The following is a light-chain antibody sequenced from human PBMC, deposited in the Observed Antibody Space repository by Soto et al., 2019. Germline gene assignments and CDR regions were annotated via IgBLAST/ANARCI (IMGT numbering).Light chain of an antibody. J-gene: IGKJ1*01. V-gene: IGKV1-27*01. CDR3: QKYNSAPRT. Sequence: DIQMTQSPSSLSASVGDRVTITCRASRGIGNYLAWYQQKPGKVPKLLIYAASTLQSGVPSRFSGSGSGTDFTLTISSLQPEDVATYYCQKYNSAPRTFGQGTKVEIK. CDR1: RGIGNY. CDR2: AAS.